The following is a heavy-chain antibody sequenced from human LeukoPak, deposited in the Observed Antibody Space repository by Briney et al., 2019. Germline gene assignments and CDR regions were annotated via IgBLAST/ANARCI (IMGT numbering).Heavy chain of an antibody. CDR2: INPNSGGT. CDR3: ARDRSGSSRGPFDY. V-gene: IGHV1-2*02. D-gene: IGHD1-26*01. J-gene: IGHJ4*02. Sequence: GASVKVSCKASGYTFTGYYMHWVRQAPGQGLEWMGWINPNSGGTNYAQKFQGRVTMTRDTSISTAYMELSRLRSDDTAVYYCARDRSGSSRGPFDYWGQGTLVTVSS. CDR1: GYTFTGYY.